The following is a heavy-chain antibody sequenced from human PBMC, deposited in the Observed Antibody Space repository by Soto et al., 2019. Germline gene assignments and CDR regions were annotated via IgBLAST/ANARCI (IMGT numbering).Heavy chain of an antibody. CDR1: GFRFRLCG. V-gene: IGHV3-33*01. D-gene: IGHD3-9*01. CDR3: ARSPYTTGYHYGMDV. CDR2: IWYDGSNK. J-gene: IGHJ6*02. Sequence: GGSLRLSCAESGFRFRLCGMKRVRQARGRGLEWVAVIWYDGSNKYYADSVKGRFTISRDNSKNTLYLQMNSLRAEDTAVYYCARSPYTTGYHYGMDVWGQGITVTVS.